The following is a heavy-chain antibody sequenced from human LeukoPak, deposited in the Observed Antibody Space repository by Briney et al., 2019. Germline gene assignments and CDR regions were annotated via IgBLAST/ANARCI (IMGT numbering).Heavy chain of an antibody. D-gene: IGHD2-2*02. V-gene: IGHV4-30-2*01. Sequence: NPSETLSLTCAVSGGSISSGGYSWSWIWQPPGKGLEWIGYIYHSGSTYYNPSLKSRVTISVDRSKNQFSLKLSSVTAADTAVYYCARVGGGYCSSTSCYTWFDPWGQGTLVTVSS. CDR3: ARVGGGYCSSTSCYTWFDP. CDR1: GGSISSGGYS. CDR2: IYHSGST. J-gene: IGHJ5*02.